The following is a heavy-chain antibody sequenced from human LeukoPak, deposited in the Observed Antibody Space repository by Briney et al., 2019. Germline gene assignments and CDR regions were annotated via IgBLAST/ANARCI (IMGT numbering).Heavy chain of an antibody. Sequence: PGGSLRLSCAASGFTFSNYGMHWVRQAPGKGLEWVAVISFDGGSQYYADSVKGRFTISRDNSNNTLYLQMNSLRVEDTAVYYCAKGIHDNSGYYYSDSWGQGTLVTVSS. D-gene: IGHD3-22*01. CDR2: ISFDGGSQ. CDR3: AKGIHDNSGYYYSDS. J-gene: IGHJ4*02. V-gene: IGHV3-30*18. CDR1: GFTFSNYG.